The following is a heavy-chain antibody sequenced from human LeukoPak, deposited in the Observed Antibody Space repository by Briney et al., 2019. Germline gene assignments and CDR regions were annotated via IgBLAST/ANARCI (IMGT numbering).Heavy chain of an antibody. Sequence: ASVKVSCKASGGTFSSYDINWVRQATGQGLEWMGWMNPNSGNTGYAQKFQGRVTITRNTSISTAYMELSSLRSEDTAVYYCARTHQLLYYPYYYYMDVWGKGTTVTVSS. CDR3: ARTHQLLYYPYYYYMDV. D-gene: IGHD2-2*02. CDR2: MNPNSGNT. V-gene: IGHV1-8*03. J-gene: IGHJ6*03. CDR1: GGTFSSYD.